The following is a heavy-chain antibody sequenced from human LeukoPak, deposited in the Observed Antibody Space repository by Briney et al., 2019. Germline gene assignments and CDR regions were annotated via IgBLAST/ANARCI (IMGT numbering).Heavy chain of an antibody. CDR2: IHPGDSDT. J-gene: IGHJ6*04. CDR3: ARPSAAGSYYSGMDV. Sequence: PGESLKISCKGSGYSFSNYWIGWVRQMPGKGPEWMGIIHPGDSDTRYSPSFQGQVTISVDKSISTAYLQWSSLKASDTAMYYCARPSAAGSYYSGMDVWGKGTTVTVSS. V-gene: IGHV5-51*01. CDR1: GYSFSNYW. D-gene: IGHD6-13*01.